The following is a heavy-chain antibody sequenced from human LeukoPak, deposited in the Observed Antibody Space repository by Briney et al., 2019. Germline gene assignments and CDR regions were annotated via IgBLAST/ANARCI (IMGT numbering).Heavy chain of an antibody. Sequence: AVSLSFSCAASGFTFSSSSMNWIRQAPGKGLEWVSSISSSSSYIYYADSVKGRFTISRDNAKNSLYLQMNSLRAEDTAVYYCARTNYGSAHLDYWGQGTLVTVSS. CDR1: GFTFSSSS. CDR3: ARTNYGSAHLDY. CDR2: ISSSSSYI. V-gene: IGHV3-21*01. D-gene: IGHD3-10*01. J-gene: IGHJ4*02.